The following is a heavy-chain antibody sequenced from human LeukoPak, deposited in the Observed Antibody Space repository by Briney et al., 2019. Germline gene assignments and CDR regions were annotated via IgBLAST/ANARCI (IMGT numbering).Heavy chain of an antibody. CDR1: EFIFNNYW. Sequence: GGSLRLSCAASEFIFNNYWMHWVRQTPGEGPLWLSRINGDGSSTSYANSVQGRFIISRDNAKNTLYLQMNSLRAEDTAVYYCTRQWHTPSDYWGQGTLVTVSS. V-gene: IGHV3-74*01. CDR3: TRQWHTPSDY. D-gene: IGHD6-19*01. J-gene: IGHJ4*02. CDR2: INGDGSST.